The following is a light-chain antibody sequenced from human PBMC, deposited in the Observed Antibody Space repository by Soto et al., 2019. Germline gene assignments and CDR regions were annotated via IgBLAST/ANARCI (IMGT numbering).Light chain of an antibody. CDR3: QQYKNWPL. J-gene: IGKJ5*01. Sequence: MMRTQSQATLSLSPGERVTLSFRTSHSVNSHVAWYQQKPGQAPRLLLYGASTRATGIPVRFSGSGFGTEFTLTISSLQSEDFAVYYCQQYKNWPLFGQGTRLEIK. CDR1: HSVNSH. CDR2: GAS. V-gene: IGKV3-15*01.